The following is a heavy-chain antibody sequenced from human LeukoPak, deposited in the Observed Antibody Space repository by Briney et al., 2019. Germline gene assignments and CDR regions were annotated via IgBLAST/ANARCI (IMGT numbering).Heavy chain of an antibody. CDR3: AKDTRTYYYDRSGYHQYNWFDP. V-gene: IGHV3-48*03. CDR1: GFTFSSYE. Sequence: GGSLRLSCAASGFTFSSYEMNWVRQAPGKGLEWVSYISSSGSTIYYADSVKGRFTISRDNAKNSLYLQMNSLRAEDTAVYYCAKDTRTYYYDRSGYHQYNWFDPWGQGTLVTVSS. D-gene: IGHD3-22*01. J-gene: IGHJ5*02. CDR2: ISSSGSTI.